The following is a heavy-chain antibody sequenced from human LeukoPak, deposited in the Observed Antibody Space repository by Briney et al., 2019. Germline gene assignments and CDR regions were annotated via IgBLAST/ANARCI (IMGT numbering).Heavy chain of an antibody. Sequence: GGSVKVSCKVSGYTLTELSMHWGGQAPGKRLEWMGGFYPENGETIYAQKFQGRVTMTEDTSTDTAYMELSSLRSEDTAVYYCATGVIRYFDWLLSPSTFDIWGQGTMVTVSS. CDR1: GYTLTELS. D-gene: IGHD3-9*01. CDR2: FYPENGET. V-gene: IGHV1-24*01. CDR3: ATGVIRYFDWLLSPSTFDI. J-gene: IGHJ3*02.